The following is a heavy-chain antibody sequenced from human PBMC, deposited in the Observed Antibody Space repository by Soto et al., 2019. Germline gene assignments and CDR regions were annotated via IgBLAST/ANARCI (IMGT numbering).Heavy chain of an antibody. CDR2: IYPGDSDT. CDR1: GYSFTNYW. CDR3: ATGVSYYDFWSGYSPYYYYGMDV. Sequence: PGESLKISCKGSGYSFTNYWIGWVRQMPGKGLEWMGIIYPGDSDTRYSPSFQGQVTISADKSISTAYLQWSSLKASDTAMYYCATGVSYYDFWSGYSPYYYYGMDVWGQGTTVTVSS. V-gene: IGHV5-51*01. J-gene: IGHJ6*02. D-gene: IGHD3-3*01.